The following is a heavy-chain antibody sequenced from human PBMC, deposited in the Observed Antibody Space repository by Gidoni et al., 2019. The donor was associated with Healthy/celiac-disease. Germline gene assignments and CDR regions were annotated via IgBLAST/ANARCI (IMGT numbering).Heavy chain of an antibody. D-gene: IGHD3-3*01. Sequence: EVQLVESGGGLVQPGRSLRLSCTASGSPFGDYAMSWFRQAPGKGLGWVGFIRSKAYGGTTEYAASVKGRFTISRDDSKSIAYLQMNSLKTEDTAVYYCTPAEITIFGVVHLTFDPWGQGTLVTVSS. CDR2: IRSKAYGGTT. V-gene: IGHV3-49*03. CDR3: TPAEITIFGVVHLTFDP. J-gene: IGHJ5*02. CDR1: GSPFGDYA.